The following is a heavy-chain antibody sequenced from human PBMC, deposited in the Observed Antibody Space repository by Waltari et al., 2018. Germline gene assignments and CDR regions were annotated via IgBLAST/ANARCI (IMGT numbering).Heavy chain of an antibody. V-gene: IGHV1-3*01. J-gene: IGHJ3*02. D-gene: IGHD4-4*01. CDR1: GYTFTSYA. Sequence: QVQLVQSGVEVKKPGASVNVSCKASGYTFTSYAMHWVRQAPGQRLEWMGWINAGNGNTKYSQKFQGRVTITRDTSASTAYMELSSLRSEDTAVYYCARDRGDDYSNYDAFDIWGQGTMVTVSS. CDR2: INAGNGNT. CDR3: ARDRGDDYSNYDAFDI.